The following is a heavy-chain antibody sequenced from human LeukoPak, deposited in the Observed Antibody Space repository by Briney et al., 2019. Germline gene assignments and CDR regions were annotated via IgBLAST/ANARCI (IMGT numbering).Heavy chain of an antibody. J-gene: IGHJ6*03. V-gene: IGHV4-34*01. CDR3: ARDRIVSPYYYYYYMDV. CDR1: GGSFSGYY. D-gene: IGHD2/OR15-2a*01. Sequence: SSETLCLTCAVYGGSFSGYYWSWIRQPPGKGLEWIGEINHSVSTNYNPSLNSRVTILVDTSKNQFSLQLSSVTAADTAVYYCARDRIVSPYYYYYYMDVWGKGTTVTVSS. CDR2: INHSVST.